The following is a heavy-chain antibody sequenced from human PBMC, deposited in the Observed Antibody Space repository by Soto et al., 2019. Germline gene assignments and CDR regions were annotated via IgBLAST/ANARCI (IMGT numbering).Heavy chain of an antibody. Sequence: QVQLVQSGAEVKKPGASVKVSCKASGYTFTSYGISWVRQAPGQGLEWMGWISAYNGNTNYAQKLQGRVTMTTDTATSTAYMELRSLRSDDTAVYYCARDYQGQGYCSGGSCYSELYYGMDVWGQGTTVTVSS. CDR2: ISAYNGNT. V-gene: IGHV1-18*01. CDR1: GYTFTSYG. J-gene: IGHJ6*02. CDR3: ARDYQGQGYCSGGSCYSELYYGMDV. D-gene: IGHD2-15*01.